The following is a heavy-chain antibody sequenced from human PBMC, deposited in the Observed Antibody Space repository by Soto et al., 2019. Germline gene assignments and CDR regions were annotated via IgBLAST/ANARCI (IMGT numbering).Heavy chain of an antibody. V-gene: IGHV2-5*02. D-gene: IGHD2-21*02. J-gene: IGHJ6*02. CDR1: GLSLSTTGVG. Sequence: QITLKESGPTLVKPTQTLTLTCTFSGLSLSTTGVGVGWIRQPPGKALEWLALIYWDDDKRYSPSLKSRLTITKDTSKNQVVLTMTIMDPVDTATYYCVQSRCGGDCLQSYSSHSYYGLDVWGQGTTVTVSS. CDR3: VQSRCGGDCLQSYSSHSYYGLDV. CDR2: IYWDDDK.